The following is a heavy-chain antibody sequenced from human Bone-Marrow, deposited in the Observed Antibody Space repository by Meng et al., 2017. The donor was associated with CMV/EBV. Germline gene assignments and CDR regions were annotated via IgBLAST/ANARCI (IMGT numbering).Heavy chain of an antibody. V-gene: IGHV1-46*01. J-gene: IGHJ5*02. CDR3: AKDLGNSRRIGGYNWFDH. D-gene: IGHD3-16*01. CDR1: FASYY. CDR2: NNPSGGSK. Sequence: FASYYMHWVRQDRGQGLEWMGRNNPSGGSKRDAQKFQSRDTMTRNTSTSTVYMKLRSLGSEETAVYYCAKDLGNSRRIGGYNWFDHWGQGTLVTVSS.